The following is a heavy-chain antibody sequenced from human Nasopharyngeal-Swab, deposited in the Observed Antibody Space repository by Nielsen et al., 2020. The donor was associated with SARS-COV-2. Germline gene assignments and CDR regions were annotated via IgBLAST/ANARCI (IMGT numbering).Heavy chain of an antibody. V-gene: IGHV3-30*18. CDR1: GFTFSSYG. CDR2: ISYDGSNK. J-gene: IGHJ4*02. CDR3: AKDGGGYSYGYRASFDY. Sequence: GGSLRLSCAASGFTFSSYGMHWVRQAPGKGLEWVAVISYDGSNKYYADSVKGRFTISRDNSKNTLYPQMNSLRAEDTAVYYCAKDGGGYSYGYRASFDYWGQGTLVTVSS. D-gene: IGHD5-18*01.